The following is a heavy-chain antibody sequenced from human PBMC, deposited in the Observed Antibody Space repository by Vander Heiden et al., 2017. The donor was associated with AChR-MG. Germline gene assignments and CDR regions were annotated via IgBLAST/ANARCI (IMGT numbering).Heavy chain of an antibody. CDR3: ARDWYGDDQARYYYYYGMDV. CDR1: GFTVSSNY. CDR2: IYSGGST. J-gene: IGHJ6*02. D-gene: IGHD4-17*01. V-gene: IGHV3-66*01. Sequence: EVQLVESGGGLVQPGGSLRLSCAASGFTVSSNYMGWVRQAPGKGMEWVSVIYSGGSTYYADSVKGRFTISRDNSKNTLYLQMNSLRAEDTAVYYCARDWYGDDQARYYYYYGMDVWGQGTTVTVSS.